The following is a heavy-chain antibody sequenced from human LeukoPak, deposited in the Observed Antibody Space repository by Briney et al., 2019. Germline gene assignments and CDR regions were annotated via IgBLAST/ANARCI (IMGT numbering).Heavy chain of an antibody. V-gene: IGHV4-59*01. CDR1: GGSISSYY. CDR2: IYYSGST. J-gene: IGHJ6*02. CDR3: ARSRQFYYYGLDV. Sequence: SETLSLTCTVSGGSISSYYWSWIRQPPGKGLEWIGYIYYSGSTKYNPSLKSRVTISVDTSKNQFSLKLSSVTAADMAVYYCARSRQFYYYGLDVWGRGTTVTVS. D-gene: IGHD6-19*01.